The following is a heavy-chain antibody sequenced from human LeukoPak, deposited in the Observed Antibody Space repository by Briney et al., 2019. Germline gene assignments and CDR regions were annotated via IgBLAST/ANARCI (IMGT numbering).Heavy chain of an antibody. CDR2: IYYSGST. D-gene: IGHD1-26*01. V-gene: IGHV4-59*01. J-gene: IGHJ5*02. CDR3: ASSIPGASRIWFNP. CDR1: GGSISSYY. Sequence: SETLSLTCTVSGGSISSYYWSWIRQPPGKGLEWIGYIYYSGSTNYNPSLKRRVTISVDTSKIQFFLKVSSVTAADTAVYYCASSIPGASRIWFNPWGQGTLVTVSS.